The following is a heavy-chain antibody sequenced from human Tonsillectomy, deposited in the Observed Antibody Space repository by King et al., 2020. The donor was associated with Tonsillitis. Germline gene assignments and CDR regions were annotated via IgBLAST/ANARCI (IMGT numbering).Heavy chain of an antibody. CDR3: ARKGLGGPHYYDSSGYSY. V-gene: IGHV1-46*01. D-gene: IGHD3-22*01. CDR2: INPSGGTT. Sequence: VQLVESGAEVKKPGASVKVSCTASGYTFTNYYMHWVRQAPGQGLEWMGIINPSGGTTSYAQKFQGRVTMTRDTSTSTVYMELGSLRSEDTAVYYCARKGLGGPHYYDSSGYSYWGQGTLVTVSS. CDR1: GYTFTNYY. J-gene: IGHJ4*02.